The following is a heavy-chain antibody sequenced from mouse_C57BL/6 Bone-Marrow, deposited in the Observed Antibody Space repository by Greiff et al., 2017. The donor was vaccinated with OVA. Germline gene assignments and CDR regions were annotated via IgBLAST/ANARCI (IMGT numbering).Heavy chain of an antibody. V-gene: IGHV1-15*01. J-gene: IGHJ3*01. CDR3: TRSDDGYYRYWFAY. D-gene: IGHD2-3*01. CDR1: GYTFTDYE. Sequence: QVQLQQSGAELVRPGASVTLSCKASGYTFTDYEMHWVKQTPVHGLEWIGAIDPETGGTAYNQKFKGKAILTADNSSSTAYMELRSLTSEDSAVYYCTRSDDGYYRYWFAYWGQGTLVTVSA. CDR2: IDPETGGT.